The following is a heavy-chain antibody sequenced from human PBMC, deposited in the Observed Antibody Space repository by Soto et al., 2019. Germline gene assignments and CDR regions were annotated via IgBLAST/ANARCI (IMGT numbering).Heavy chain of an antibody. J-gene: IGHJ4*02. D-gene: IGHD6-19*01. CDR3: ARDGSGWTTYFDY. V-gene: IGHV4-31*03. Sequence: QVQLQESGPGLVKPSQTLSLTCTVSGGSISSADYYWSWIRQHPGKGLEWIGYIYYSGSTYYSPSLKSRLTISVDTSKNQFSLNLSSLTAADTAVYYWARDGSGWTTYFDYWGQGTLVIVSS. CDR2: IYYSGST. CDR1: GGSISSADYY.